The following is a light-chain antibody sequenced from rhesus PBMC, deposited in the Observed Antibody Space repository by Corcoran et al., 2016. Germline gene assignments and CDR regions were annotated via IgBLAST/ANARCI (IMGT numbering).Light chain of an antibody. CDR3: QHNYGTPFT. Sequence: DIQMTQSPSSLSASVGDRVTITCRTSENVNNYLNWYQQKPGKAPKLLIYKASTLQSGVPSRFSGSGSGTDYTFPISSLQSEDVATYSCQHNYGTPFTFGPGPKLDIK. CDR1: ENVNNY. CDR2: KAS. J-gene: IGKJ3*01. V-gene: IGKV1-74*01.